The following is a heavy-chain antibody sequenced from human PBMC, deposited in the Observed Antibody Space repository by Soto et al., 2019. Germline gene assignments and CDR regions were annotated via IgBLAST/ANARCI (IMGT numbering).Heavy chain of an antibody. V-gene: IGHV3-33*01. CDR1: GFTFSSYG. Sequence: GGSLKLSCAAPGFTFSSYGMPWVRQAPGKGLEWVAFIWHDGGNKFYAESVKGRFTISRDNSKNTLYLQMTSLSAEDTAMYYCARDGDVNTGFGNDDWGQRFLVTVSS. CDR2: IWHDGGNK. J-gene: IGHJ1*01. CDR3: ARDGDVNTGFGNDD. D-gene: IGHD1-1*01.